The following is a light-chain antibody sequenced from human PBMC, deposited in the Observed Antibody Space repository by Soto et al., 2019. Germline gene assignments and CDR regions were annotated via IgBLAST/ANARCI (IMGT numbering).Light chain of an antibody. CDR1: ISDVGGYDD. CDR2: EVT. CDR3: SSYAGVSNVF. Sequence: QSALTQPPSAYGSPGQSVTISCTGTISDVGGYDDVSWYQQQSGKAPKLIIYEVTNRPSGVPDRFSGSKSGNTASLTVSGLQAENEAHNYCSSYAGVSNVFFCAGTKLPVL. V-gene: IGLV2-8*01. J-gene: IGLJ2*01.